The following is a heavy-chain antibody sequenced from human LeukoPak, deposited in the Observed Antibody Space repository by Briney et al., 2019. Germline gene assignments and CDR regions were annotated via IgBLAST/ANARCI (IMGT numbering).Heavy chain of an antibody. Sequence: PGGSLRLSCVASGLTFSSYNMNWVRQAPGKGLEWISYIGTSSSTIYYSDSVKGRFTISRDNAKNSLYLQMNSLRAEDTAVYYCARNVDTAMHGLLGAFDIWGQGTMVTVSS. V-gene: IGHV3-48*04. CDR3: ARNVDTAMHGLLGAFDI. CDR2: IGTSSSTI. CDR1: GLTFSSYN. D-gene: IGHD5-18*01. J-gene: IGHJ3*02.